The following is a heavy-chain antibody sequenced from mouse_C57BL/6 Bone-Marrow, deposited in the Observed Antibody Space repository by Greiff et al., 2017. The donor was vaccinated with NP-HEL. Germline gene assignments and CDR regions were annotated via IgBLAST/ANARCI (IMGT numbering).Heavy chain of an antibody. CDR1: GFTFCDYY. V-gene: IGHV5-16*01. D-gene: IGHD2-4*01. J-gene: IGHJ4*01. CDR2: INYDGSST. Sequence: DVMLVESEGGLVQPGSSMKLSCTASGFTFCDYYMAWVRQVPEKGLEWVANINYDGSSTYYLDSLKSRFIISRDNAKNILYLQMRSLKSEDTATYYCAREGGLRRRTYAMDYWGQGTSVTVSS. CDR3: AREGGLRRRTYAMDY.